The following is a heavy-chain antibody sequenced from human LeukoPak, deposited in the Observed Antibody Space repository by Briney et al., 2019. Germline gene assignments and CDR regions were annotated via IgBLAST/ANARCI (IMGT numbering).Heavy chain of an antibody. D-gene: IGHD3-3*01. V-gene: IGHV1-2*02. J-gene: IGHJ4*02. CDR1: GYTFTNYD. Sequence: GASVKVSCKASGYTFTNYDINWVRQAPGQGLEWMGWINPNSGGTNYAQKFQGRVTMTRDTSISTAYMELSRLRSDDTAVYYCASGRGFWSGYYFDYWGQGTLVTVSS. CDR2: INPNSGGT. CDR3: ASGRGFWSGYYFDY.